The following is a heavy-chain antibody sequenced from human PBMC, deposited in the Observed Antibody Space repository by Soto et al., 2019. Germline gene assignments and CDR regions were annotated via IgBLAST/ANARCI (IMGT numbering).Heavy chain of an antibody. CDR1: GGSISSYY. J-gene: IGHJ6*02. CDR3: ARSPVARYYYGMDV. Sequence: SETLSLTCTVSGGSISSYYWSWIRQPPGKGLEWIGYIYYSGSTNYNPSLKSRVTISVDTSKNQFSLKLSSVTAADTAVYYWARSPVARYYYGMDVWGQGTTVTVSS. V-gene: IGHV4-59*01. D-gene: IGHD6-19*01. CDR2: IYYSGST.